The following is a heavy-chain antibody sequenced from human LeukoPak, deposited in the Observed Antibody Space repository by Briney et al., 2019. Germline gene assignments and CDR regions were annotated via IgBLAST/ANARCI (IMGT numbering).Heavy chain of an antibody. CDR3: ARQGRNGYYYSTTPSYFTD. CDR2: TYYRSKWYN. D-gene: IGHD3-22*01. V-gene: IGHV6-1*01. Sequence: SQTLSLTCDISGDSVSSNSAAWNWIRQSPLRGLEWLGRTYYRSKWYNDYAVSVKSRITINPDTSKNQFSLQLNSVTPEDTAVYYCARQGRNGYYYSTTPSYFTDWGQGTLVTVSS. CDR1: GDSVSSNSAA. J-gene: IGHJ4*02.